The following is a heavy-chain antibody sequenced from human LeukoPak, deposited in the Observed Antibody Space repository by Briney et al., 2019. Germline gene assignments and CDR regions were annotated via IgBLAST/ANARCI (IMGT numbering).Heavy chain of an antibody. CDR1: GFTFSSYS. Sequence: GGSLRLSCAASGFTFSSYSMNWVRQAPGKGLEWVSSISSSSSYIYYADSVKGRFTISRDNAKNSLYLQMNSLRAEDTALYYCAKDGNYGSGSYYINYWGQGTLVTVSS. V-gene: IGHV3-21*04. J-gene: IGHJ4*02. CDR2: ISSSSSYI. D-gene: IGHD3-10*01. CDR3: AKDGNYGSGSYYINY.